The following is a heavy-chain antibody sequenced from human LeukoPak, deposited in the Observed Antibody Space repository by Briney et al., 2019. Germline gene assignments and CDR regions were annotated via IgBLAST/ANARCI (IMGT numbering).Heavy chain of an antibody. CDR3: ARDQAPDIVVVPAAGWFDP. J-gene: IGHJ5*02. Sequence: ASVKVSCKASGYTFTSYYMHWVRQAPGQGLEWMGIINPSGGSTSYAQKFQGRVTMTSDTSTSTVYMELSSLRSEDTAVYYCARDQAPDIVVVPAAGWFDPWGQGSLVTVSS. V-gene: IGHV1-46*01. CDR1: GYTFTSYY. CDR2: INPSGGST. D-gene: IGHD2-2*01.